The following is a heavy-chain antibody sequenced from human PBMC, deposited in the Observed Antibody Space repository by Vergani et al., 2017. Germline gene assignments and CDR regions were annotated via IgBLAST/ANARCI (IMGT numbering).Heavy chain of an antibody. CDR1: GYTFTSYY. Sequence: QVQLVQSGAEVKKPGASVKVSCKASGYTFTSYYMHWVRRAPGQGLEWMGIINPSGGSTSYAQKFQGRVTMTRDTSTSTVYMELSSLRSEDTAVYYCARDAYGWQLDNWGQGTLVTVSS. CDR3: ARDAYGWQLDN. V-gene: IGHV1-46*01. J-gene: IGHJ4*02. CDR2: INPSGGST. D-gene: IGHD3-10*01.